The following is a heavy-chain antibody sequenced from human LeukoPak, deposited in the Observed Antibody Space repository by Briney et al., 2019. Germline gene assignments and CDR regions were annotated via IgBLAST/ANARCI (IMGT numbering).Heavy chain of an antibody. CDR2: IIPIFGTA. D-gene: IGHD6-13*01. J-gene: IGHJ4*02. V-gene: IGHV1-69*05. Sequence: SVKVSCKASGGTFSSYAISWVRQAPGQGLEWMGGIIPIFGTANYAQKFQGRVTITTDESTSTAYMELSSLRSEDTAVYYCAREGNSSWNIMIHPFDYWGQGTLVTVSS. CDR3: AREGNSSWNIMIHPFDY. CDR1: GGTFSSYA.